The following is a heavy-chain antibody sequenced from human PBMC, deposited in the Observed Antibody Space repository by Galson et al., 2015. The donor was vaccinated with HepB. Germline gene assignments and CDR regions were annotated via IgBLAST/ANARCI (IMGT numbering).Heavy chain of an antibody. J-gene: IGHJ2*01. CDR3: ASVKPYPVKYSSGPLAGYFDL. V-gene: IGHV1-69*13. Sequence: SVKVSCKASGGIFSSYAISWVRQAPGQGLEWMGGIIPIFGTANYAQKFQGRVTITADESTSTAYMELSSLRSEDTAVYYCASVKPYPVKYSSGPLAGYFDLWGRGTLVTVSS. CDR2: IIPIFGTA. D-gene: IGHD6-19*01. CDR1: GGIFSSYA.